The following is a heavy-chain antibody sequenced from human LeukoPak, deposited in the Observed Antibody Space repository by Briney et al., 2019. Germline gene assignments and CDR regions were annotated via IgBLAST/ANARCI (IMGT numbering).Heavy chain of an antibody. V-gene: IGHV3-74*01. CDR2: IKSDGSNT. Sequence: GGSLRLSCAASGFTFSSYWMHWVRQAPGKGLVWVARIKSDGSNTNYADSVKGRFTISRDNAKKSLYLQMNSLRAEDTALYYCASGYSGYDLFGYWGQGTLVTVSS. CDR3: ASGYSGYDLFGY. J-gene: IGHJ4*02. D-gene: IGHD5-12*01. CDR1: GFTFSSYW.